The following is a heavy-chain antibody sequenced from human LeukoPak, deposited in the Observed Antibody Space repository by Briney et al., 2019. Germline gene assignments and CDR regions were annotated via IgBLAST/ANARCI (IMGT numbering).Heavy chain of an antibody. D-gene: IGHD6-6*01. V-gene: IGHV4-34*01. CDR2: INHSGST. Sequence: PSETLSLTCAVYGGSFSGHYWSWIRQPPGKGLEWIGEINHSGSTNYNPSLRSRGTISVDTSKNQFSLKLSSVTAADTAVYYCARALGYSSSQVYNYWGQGTLVTVSS. CDR3: ARALGYSSSQVYNY. CDR1: GGSFSGHY. J-gene: IGHJ4*02.